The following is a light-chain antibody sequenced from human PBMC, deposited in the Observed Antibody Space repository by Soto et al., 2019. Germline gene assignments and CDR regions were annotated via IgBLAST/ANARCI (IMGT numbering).Light chain of an antibody. J-gene: IGKJ1*01. CDR3: QQYGYSPRT. CDR2: GTS. V-gene: IGKV3-20*01. Sequence: EVVLTQSPGTLSLSPGERATLSCRASQSVSSPYLAWYQQRPGQAPKLLIYGTSTRATGIPDRFSGSGSGTAFTLTSNRLEPEDFTVYYCQQYGYSPRTFGQGTKVEFK. CDR1: QSVSSPY.